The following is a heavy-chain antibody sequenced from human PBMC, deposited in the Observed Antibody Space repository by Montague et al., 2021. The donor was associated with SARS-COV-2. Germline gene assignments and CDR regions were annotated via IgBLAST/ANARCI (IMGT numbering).Heavy chain of an antibody. Sequence: SETLSLTCAVSGASIRDYYWCWIWQPPGKGLEWIGYIYESGSTKSNPSLTSRLIMSVDTARNQISLTLSSVTTADTAVYYCARERGLSGFYGYDPLYFYGMDVWGQGTTVIVSS. V-gene: IGHV4-59*01. CDR1: GASIRDYY. CDR2: IYESGST. J-gene: IGHJ6*02. CDR3: ARERGLSGFYGYDPLYFYGMDV. D-gene: IGHD5-12*01.